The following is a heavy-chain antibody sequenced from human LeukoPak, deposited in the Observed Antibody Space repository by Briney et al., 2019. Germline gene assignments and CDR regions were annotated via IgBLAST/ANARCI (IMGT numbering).Heavy chain of an antibody. D-gene: IGHD3-10*01. V-gene: IGHV1-46*01. CDR2: INPSGGST. CDR1: GYTFTSYY. CDR3: AILAMVRGAPLFDY. Sequence: ASVKVSCKASGYTFTSYYMHWVRQAPGQGLEWMGIINPSGGSTSYAQKFQGRVTMTRDMSTSTAYMELSSLRSEGTAVYYCAILAMVRGAPLFDYWGQGTLVTVSS. J-gene: IGHJ4*02.